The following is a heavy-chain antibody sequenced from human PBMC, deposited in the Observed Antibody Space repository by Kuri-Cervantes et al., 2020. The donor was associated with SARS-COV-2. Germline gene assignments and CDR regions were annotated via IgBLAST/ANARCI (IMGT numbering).Heavy chain of an antibody. D-gene: IGHD3-16*01. Sequence: GGSLRLSCETSGFILSTSWMSWVRQTPEKGLERVANIKPDGSEKYYLDSVRGRFTISKDNPKNSLYLQMNSLRVGDTAVYYCATGGASSLPTQHWGQGTLVTVSS. CDR2: IKPDGSEK. V-gene: IGHV3-7*01. J-gene: IGHJ1*01. CDR1: GFILSTSW. CDR3: ATGGASSLPTQH.